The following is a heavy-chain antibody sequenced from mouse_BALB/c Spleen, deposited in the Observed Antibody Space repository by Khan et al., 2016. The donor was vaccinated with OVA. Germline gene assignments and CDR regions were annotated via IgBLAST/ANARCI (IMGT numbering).Heavy chain of an antibody. CDR2: ILPGSGSN. J-gene: IGHJ3*01. D-gene: IGHD1-1*01. Sequence: QMRLEESGAELMKPGASVKISCKATGYTFSSYWIEWVKQRPGHGLEWIGEILPGSGSNNYNEKFKGKATFTADTSSNTAYMQLSSLTSEDSAVYYCARGNYYGSSSWFGYWGQGTLVTVS. CDR1: GYTFSSYW. V-gene: IGHV1-9*01. CDR3: ARGNYYGSSSWFGY.